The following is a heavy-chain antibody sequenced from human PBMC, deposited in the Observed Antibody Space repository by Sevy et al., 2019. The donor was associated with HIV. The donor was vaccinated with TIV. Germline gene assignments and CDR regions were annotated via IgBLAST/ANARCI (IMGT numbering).Heavy chain of an antibody. Sequence: SETLSLTCTVSGASISSGNYYWSWIRQPPGKGLEWIGYIYYSGSTYYNPSLKSRLTISVDTSKNQFSLKLTSVTAADTAVYYCARDGAQQLAGGYFDYWGQGTLVTVSS. CDR1: GASISSGNYY. CDR2: IYYSGST. D-gene: IGHD6-13*01. V-gene: IGHV4-30-4*01. J-gene: IGHJ4*02. CDR3: ARDGAQQLAGGYFDY.